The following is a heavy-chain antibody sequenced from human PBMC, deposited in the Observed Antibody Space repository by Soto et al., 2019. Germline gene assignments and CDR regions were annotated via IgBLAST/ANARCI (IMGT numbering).Heavy chain of an antibody. D-gene: IGHD6-13*01. CDR3: ARARATIAAAAIFDC. J-gene: IGHJ4*02. CDR1: GVSISTSNW. CDR2: VYRTGST. Sequence: SETLSLTCAVSGVSISTSNWLSWVLHRPGQGLEWIGEVYRTGSTNYNPSLESRLTISVDKSKNQFSLKLTSVTAADTAVYYCARARATIAAAAIFDCWGQGTLVTVSS. V-gene: IGHV4-4*02.